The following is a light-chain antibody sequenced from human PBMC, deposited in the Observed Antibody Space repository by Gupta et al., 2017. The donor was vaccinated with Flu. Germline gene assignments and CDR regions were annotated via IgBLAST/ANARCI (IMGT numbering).Light chain of an antibody. Sequence: QSALTQPPSVSGAPGQIVFISCIGSSSNIGSDYPTHWYQHVPGTAPRLLIVANTRRPTGVPDRFSGSKSGNSASLTIAGVHNDDEADYYCQSYDNIVRGAIFGGGTK. CDR3: QSYDNIVRGAI. CDR2: ANT. V-gene: IGLV1-40*01. CDR1: SSNIGSDYP. J-gene: IGLJ2*01.